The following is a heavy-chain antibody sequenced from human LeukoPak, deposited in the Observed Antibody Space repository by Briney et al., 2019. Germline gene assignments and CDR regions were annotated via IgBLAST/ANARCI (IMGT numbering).Heavy chain of an antibody. CDR1: GFTFSSSW. CDR2: IKADGSDK. V-gene: IGHV3-7*01. D-gene: IGHD6-19*01. Sequence: GRSLRLSCAASGFTFSSSWMNWFRQAPGKGLEWVANIKADGSDKNYVDSVKGRFTISRDNAKNSLYLQMNSLRAEDTAVYYCASVAVIWGQGTLVTVSS. J-gene: IGHJ4*02. CDR3: ASVAVI.